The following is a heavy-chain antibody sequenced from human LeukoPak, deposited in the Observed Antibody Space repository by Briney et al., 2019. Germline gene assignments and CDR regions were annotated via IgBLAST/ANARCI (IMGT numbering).Heavy chain of an antibody. CDR3: ARDTFHPGLIDS. CDR1: GFTFTVYW. D-gene: IGHD2-21*01. J-gene: IGHJ4*02. V-gene: IGHV3-7*01. Sequence: GGSLRLSCAASGFTFTVYWMTWVRQAPGKGLEWVANIKQDGGDKYYVDSVKGRFTISRDNARNTLYLQLSSLRAEDSAVYYCARDTFHPGLIDSWGQGTLVTVSS. CDR2: IKQDGGDK.